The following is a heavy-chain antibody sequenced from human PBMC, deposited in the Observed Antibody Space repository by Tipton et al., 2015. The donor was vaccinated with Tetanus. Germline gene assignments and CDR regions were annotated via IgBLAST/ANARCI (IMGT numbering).Heavy chain of an antibody. J-gene: IGHJ5*02. Sequence: TLSLTCSVSGGSISSGGYFWNWIRQHPGRGPEWIGYIYYSGDTFYNPSLKSRVTISADTAKNQFSLNLRSVTAADTAVYYCARDQGGGRVVRLNWFDPWGQGTLVTVSS. V-gene: IGHV4-31*03. CDR2: IYYSGDT. CDR1: GGSISSGGYF. CDR3: ARDQGGGRVVRLNWFDP. D-gene: IGHD6-6*01.